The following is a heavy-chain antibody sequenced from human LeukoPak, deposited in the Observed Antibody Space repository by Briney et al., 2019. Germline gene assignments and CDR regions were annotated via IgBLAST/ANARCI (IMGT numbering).Heavy chain of an antibody. V-gene: IGHV4-59*08. J-gene: IGHJ4*02. CDR3: ARAPDDSSGYYPLDY. CDR2: IYYSGST. Sequence: PSETLSLTCTVSGGSISSYYWSWIRQPPGKGLEWIGYIYYSGSTNYNPSLKSRVTISVDTSKNQFSLKLSSVTAADTAVYYCARAPDDSSGYYPLDYWGQGTLVTVSS. D-gene: IGHD3-22*01. CDR1: GGSISSYY.